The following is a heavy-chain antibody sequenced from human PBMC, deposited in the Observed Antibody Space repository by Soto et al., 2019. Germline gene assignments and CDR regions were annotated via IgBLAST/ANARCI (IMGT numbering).Heavy chain of an antibody. V-gene: IGHV4-61*01. CDR2: IYNTGST. D-gene: IGHD3-22*01. CDR1: GGSVSSASDC. CDR3: ARAKKNYYDGGGYPVDS. J-gene: IGHJ5*01. Sequence: LSLTCTVSGGSVSSASDCWNWIRHPPGNGLEWIGYIYNTGSTNYNPSLKSRVTISVDTSKNRFSLNLNSVTAADTAVYYCARAKKNYYDGGGYPVDSWGQGTLVTVSS.